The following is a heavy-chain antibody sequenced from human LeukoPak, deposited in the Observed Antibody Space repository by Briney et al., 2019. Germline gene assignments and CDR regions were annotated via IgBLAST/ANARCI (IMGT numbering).Heavy chain of an antibody. J-gene: IGHJ4*02. CDR3: ARDDVASVFDY. CDR1: GFTVSSNY. V-gene: IGHV3-66*02. D-gene: IGHD3-16*01. CDR2: IYSGGNT. Sequence: GGSLRLSCAASGFTVSSNYMTWVRQAPGKGLEWVSVIYSGGNTYYADSVKCRFTISRDNSKNTLYLQMNSLRAEDTAIYYCARDDVASVFDYWGQGTLVTVSS.